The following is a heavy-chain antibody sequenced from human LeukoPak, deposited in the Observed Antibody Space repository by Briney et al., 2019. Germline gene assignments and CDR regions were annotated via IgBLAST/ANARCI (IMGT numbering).Heavy chain of an antibody. CDR1: GFTFSSYA. Sequence: PGGSLRLSCAASGFTFSSYAMSWVRQAPGKGLEWVSAISGSGGSTYYADSVKGRFTISRDNSKNTPYLQMNSLRAEDTAVYYCAKEGGYYDILTGYYSPGYFDYWGQGTLVTVSS. D-gene: IGHD3-9*01. J-gene: IGHJ4*02. CDR2: ISGSGGST. V-gene: IGHV3-23*01. CDR3: AKEGGYYDILTGYYSPGYFDY.